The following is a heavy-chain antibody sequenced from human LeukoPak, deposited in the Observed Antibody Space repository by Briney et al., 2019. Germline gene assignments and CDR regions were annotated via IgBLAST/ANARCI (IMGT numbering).Heavy chain of an antibody. CDR1: GFTFSSYS. CDR2: ISSSSSTI. D-gene: IGHD3-16*01. V-gene: IGHV3-48*04. J-gene: IGHJ6*03. CDR3: ARDWGGGMDV. Sequence: GGSLRLSCAASGFTFSSYSMNWVRQAPGKGLEWVSYISSSSSTIYYADSVKGRFTISRDNAKNSLYLQMDSLRAEDTAVYYWARDWGGGMDVWGKGTTVTVYS.